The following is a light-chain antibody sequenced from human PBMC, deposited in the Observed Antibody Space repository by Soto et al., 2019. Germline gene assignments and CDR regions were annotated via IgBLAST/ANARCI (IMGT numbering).Light chain of an antibody. J-gene: IGLJ1*01. CDR2: EVS. CDR1: SSDVGGYNY. CDR3: SSYTSSSTPYV. Sequence: QSALAHPASVSGSPGQSITICCTGTSSDVGGYNYVSWYQHHPGKAPKVMIYEVSNRPSGVSNRFSGSKSGNTASLTISGLQAEDEADYYCSSYTSSSTPYVFGTGTKVTVL. V-gene: IGLV2-14*01.